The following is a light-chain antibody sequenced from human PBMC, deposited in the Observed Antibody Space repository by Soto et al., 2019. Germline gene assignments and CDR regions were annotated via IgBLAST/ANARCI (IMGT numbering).Light chain of an antibody. V-gene: IGKV4-1*01. J-gene: IGKJ2*01. CDR1: QSILYSSNNKNC. Sequence: DIVMTQSPDSLAVSLGERATINCKSSQSILYSSNNKNCLAWYQQKPGQPPKLLIYWASTRESGVPDRFSGSGSGTDFTLTISSLQAEDVAVYYCQQYYITPPYAFGQGTKLEIK. CDR2: WAS. CDR3: QQYYITPPYA.